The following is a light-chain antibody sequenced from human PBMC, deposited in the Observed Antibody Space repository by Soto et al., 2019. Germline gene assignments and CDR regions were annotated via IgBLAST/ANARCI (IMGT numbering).Light chain of an antibody. V-gene: IGLV2-8*01. CDR1: SSDVGSYSY. CDR3: SSYAGSDNVV. Sequence: QSALTQPPSASGSPGQSVTISCTGTSSDVGSYSYVSWYQQHPGKAPKLMIYEVTKRPSGVPDRFSGSKSGNTASLTVSGLQADDEADYYCSSYAGSDNVVFGGGTKVTVL. J-gene: IGLJ2*01. CDR2: EVT.